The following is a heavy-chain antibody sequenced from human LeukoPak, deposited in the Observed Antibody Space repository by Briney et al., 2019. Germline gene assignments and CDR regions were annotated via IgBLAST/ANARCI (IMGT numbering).Heavy chain of an antibody. CDR3: VLPIVRTSRYYYYGMDV. CDR1: GFTFSSYA. CDR2: ISGSGGST. V-gene: IGHV3-23*01. J-gene: IGHJ6*02. Sequence: GGSLRLSCAAAGFTFSSYAMSWVRQAPGKGLEWVSAISGSGGSTYYADSVKGRFTISRDNSKNTLYLQMNSLRAEDTAVYYCVLPIVRTSRYYYYGMDVWGQGTTVTVSS. D-gene: IGHD2-2*01.